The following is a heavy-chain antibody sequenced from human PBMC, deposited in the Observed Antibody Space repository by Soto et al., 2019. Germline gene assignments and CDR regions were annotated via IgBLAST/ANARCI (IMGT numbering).Heavy chain of an antibody. Sequence: QVELVESGGRVVQPGGSLRLSCAASGFIFSRYAIHWVRQAPGKGLEWVAVISKDGSVKYYTDSVRCRFTISRDKSKNTVSLEMNNMRDDDTGVFYCVRSRSGAVPDSFGYWGQGTLVPVSS. D-gene: IGHD3-3*01. CDR1: GFIFSRYA. CDR3: VRSRSGAVPDSFGY. CDR2: ISKDGSVK. J-gene: IGHJ4*02. V-gene: IGHV3-30-3*01.